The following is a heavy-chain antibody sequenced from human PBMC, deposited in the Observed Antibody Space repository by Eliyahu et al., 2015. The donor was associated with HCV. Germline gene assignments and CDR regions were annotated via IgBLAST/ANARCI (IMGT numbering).Heavy chain of an antibody. D-gene: IGHD6-13*01. CDR3: ARKYSSSWYDY. CDR2: IXGSGGIT. Sequence: EVQLLESGGGLVQPGGSLRLSCAASGFTFSSYRMXWVRQAPGKGLEWVSGIXGSGGITHYADXVKDRFTISRDNSENTLYLQMNSLRAEDTAVYYCARKYSSSWYDYWGQGTLVTVSS. V-gene: IGHV3-23*01. CDR1: GFTFSSYR. J-gene: IGHJ4*02.